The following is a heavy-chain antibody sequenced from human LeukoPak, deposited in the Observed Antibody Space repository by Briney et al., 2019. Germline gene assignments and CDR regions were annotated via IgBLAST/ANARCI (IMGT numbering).Heavy chain of an antibody. CDR2: IHQNGGTE. V-gene: IGHV3-7*03. CDR1: GFTVSSYW. Sequence: GGSLRLSCAASGFTVSSYWMSWVRQAPGEGLEWVACIHQNGGTEYYVDSVKGRFTISRDNGKNSLYLQMNSLRAEDTAVYYCARDSGWWRFDFWGQGTLVTVSS. J-gene: IGHJ4*02. CDR3: ARDSGWWRFDF. D-gene: IGHD6-13*01.